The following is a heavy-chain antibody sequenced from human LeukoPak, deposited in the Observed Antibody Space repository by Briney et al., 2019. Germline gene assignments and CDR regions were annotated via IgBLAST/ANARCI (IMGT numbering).Heavy chain of an antibody. D-gene: IGHD3-22*01. Sequence: SSETLSLTCTVSGGSISTSSYYWGWLRQPPGKGLEWIGSVYYSGSTHYNPSLRSRVTISVDTSKNQFSLKLNSVTAADTAVYYCASQPRSTYYYDSSGYYSFFLDFWGQGTLVTVSS. CDR3: ASQPRSTYYYDSSGYYSFFLDF. CDR2: VYYSGST. J-gene: IGHJ4*02. CDR1: GGSISTSSYY. V-gene: IGHV4-39*01.